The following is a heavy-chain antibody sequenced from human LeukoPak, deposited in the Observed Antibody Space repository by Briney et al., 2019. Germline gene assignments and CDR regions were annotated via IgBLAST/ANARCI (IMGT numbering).Heavy chain of an antibody. V-gene: IGHV4-59*12. Sequence: SETLSLTCTVSGGSISNYYWNWIRQPPGQGLEWIGYIYYSGSTYYNPSLKSRVTISVDTSKNQFSLKLSSVTAADTAVYYCARGKNTYYYYMDVWGKGTTVTVSS. J-gene: IGHJ6*03. CDR2: IYYSGST. CDR1: GGSISNYY. CDR3: ARGKNTYYYYMDV.